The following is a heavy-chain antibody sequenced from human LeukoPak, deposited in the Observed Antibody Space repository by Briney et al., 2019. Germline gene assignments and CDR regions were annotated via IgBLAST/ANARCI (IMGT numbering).Heavy chain of an antibody. J-gene: IGHJ4*02. D-gene: IGHD6-19*01. CDR1: GFTFSSYA. Sequence: GGSLRLSCAASGFTFSSYAMSWVRQAPGKGLEWVSAISVSGTSTYYADSVKGRFTISRDNSKNTLYLQMNSLRAEDTAVYYCARDSLVVAGSLDYWGQGTLVTVSS. V-gene: IGHV3-23*01. CDR2: ISVSGTST. CDR3: ARDSLVVAGSLDY.